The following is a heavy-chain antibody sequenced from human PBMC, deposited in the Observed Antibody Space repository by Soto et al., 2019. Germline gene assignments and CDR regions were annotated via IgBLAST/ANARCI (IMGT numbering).Heavy chain of an antibody. CDR2: INPNSGGT. J-gene: IGHJ6*02. CDR3: AREYSYERWLMGVYGMDV. CDR1: SYTFTGYY. D-gene: IGHD5-18*01. Sequence: SAKVSFKASSYTFTGYYMHWVRQAPGQGLEWMGWINPNSGGTNYAQKFQGRVTMTRDTSISTAYMELSRLRSDDTAVYYCAREYSYERWLMGVYGMDVWGQGTTVTVSS. V-gene: IGHV1-2*02.